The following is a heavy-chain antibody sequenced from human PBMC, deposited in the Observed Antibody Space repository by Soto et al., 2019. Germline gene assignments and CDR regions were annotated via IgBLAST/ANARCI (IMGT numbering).Heavy chain of an antibody. CDR1: GFSLSTNGAG. J-gene: IGHJ5*02. Sequence: QITLKESGPTLVKPTQTLTLTCTLSGFSLSTNGAGVGWIRQPPGKSLEWRALIFWDDDKRYSPSLKSRLTIPKDTSKNQVVLTMTHMDPVDTGTYYCAHRLRPRLAYNWFDPWGQGTLVTVSS. V-gene: IGHV2-5*02. CDR2: IFWDDDK. D-gene: IGHD6-19*01. CDR3: AHRLRPRLAYNWFDP.